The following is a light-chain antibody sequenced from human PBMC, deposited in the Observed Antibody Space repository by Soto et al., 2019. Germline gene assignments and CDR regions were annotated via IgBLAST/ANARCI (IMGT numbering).Light chain of an antibody. CDR1: QSISSW. Sequence: DIQMTQSPSTLSASLGDRVTITCRASQSISSWLAWYQQKPGKAPKLLIYDASSLESGVPSRFSGSGSGTEFTLTISSLQPDDFATYYCQQFFNYPWTFGQGTKVDIK. J-gene: IGKJ1*01. V-gene: IGKV1-5*01. CDR2: DAS. CDR3: QQFFNYPWT.